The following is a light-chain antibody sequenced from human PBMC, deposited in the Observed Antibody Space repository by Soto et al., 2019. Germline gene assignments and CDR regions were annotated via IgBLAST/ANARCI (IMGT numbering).Light chain of an antibody. CDR1: QSVSNNY. V-gene: IGKV3-20*01. CDR3: QQYGSSPPYT. CDR2: GSS. Sequence: EVVLTQSPGTLSLSPGERATLSCRASQSVSNNYFAWYQQKPRQAPRLLIFGSSDRDTGIPDRFSGSGSGTDFTLTISRLEPEDFAVYYCQQYGSSPPYTFGQGTKLEIK. J-gene: IGKJ2*01.